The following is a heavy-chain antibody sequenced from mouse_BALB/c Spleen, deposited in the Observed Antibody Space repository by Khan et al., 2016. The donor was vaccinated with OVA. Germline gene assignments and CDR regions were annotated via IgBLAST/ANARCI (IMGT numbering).Heavy chain of an antibody. CDR1: GYSITSDYA. CDR2: ISYSGNT. V-gene: IGHV3-2*02. CDR3: ARIYGGGFDY. D-gene: IGHD1-1*01. J-gene: IGHJ2*01. Sequence: EVKLEESGPGLVKPSQSLSLTCTVTGYSITSDYAWNWIRQFPGNKLEWMGHISYSGNTKYNPSLKSRISITRDTSKNQFFLQLNSVTTEDTATYYCARIYGGGFDYWGQGTTLTVSS.